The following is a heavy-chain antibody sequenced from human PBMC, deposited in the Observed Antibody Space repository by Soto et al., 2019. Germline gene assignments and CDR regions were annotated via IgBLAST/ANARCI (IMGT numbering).Heavy chain of an antibody. CDR3: ARPTASSPFGELFVPFDY. V-gene: IGHV3-23*01. D-gene: IGHD3-10*01. CDR2: ISGSGGST. CDR1: GFTFSSYA. Sequence: GGSLRLSCAASGFTFSSYAMSWVRQAPGKGLEWVSAISGSGGSTYYADSVKGRFTISRDNSKNTLYLQMNSLRAEDTAVYYCARPTASSPFGELFVPFDYWGQGTLVTVSS. J-gene: IGHJ4*02.